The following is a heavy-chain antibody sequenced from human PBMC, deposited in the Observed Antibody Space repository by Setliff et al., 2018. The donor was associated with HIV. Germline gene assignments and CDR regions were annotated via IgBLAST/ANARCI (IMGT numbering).Heavy chain of an antibody. Sequence: ASVKVSCKASGYTFTSYDINWVRQATGQGLEWMGWMNPNSGNTGYAQKFQGRVTMTRNTSISTAYMELSSLRSEDTAVYYCARVPGITIFGVVSPGSYYYYGMDVWGQGTTVTVSS. CDR2: MNPNSGNT. V-gene: IGHV1-8*02. D-gene: IGHD3-3*01. CDR3: ARVPGITIFGVVSPGSYYYYGMDV. CDR1: GYTFTSYD. J-gene: IGHJ6*02.